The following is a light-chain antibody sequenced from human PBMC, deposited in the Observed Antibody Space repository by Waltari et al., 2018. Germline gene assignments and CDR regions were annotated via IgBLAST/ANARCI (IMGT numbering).Light chain of an antibody. Sequence: QSALTQPPSASGSPGPPVALSCPGTSSHIGSYASVSCYQQHPGTAPKLIISEGNNRPSGVPDHFSGAKSGNTASLTVSGLQAEDEAEYYCSSHGGSDKFYVFGTGTKVTVL. CDR3: SSHGGSDKFYV. J-gene: IGLJ1*01. CDR2: EGN. V-gene: IGLV2-8*01. CDR1: SSHIGSYAS.